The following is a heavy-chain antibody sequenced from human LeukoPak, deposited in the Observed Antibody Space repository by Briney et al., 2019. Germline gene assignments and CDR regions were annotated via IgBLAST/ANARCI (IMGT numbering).Heavy chain of an antibody. D-gene: IGHD3-10*01. V-gene: IGHV3-74*01. Sequence: SGGSLRLSCAAPGFTFISHWMHWVRQAPGKGLVWVSRINKDGSSTDYADSVKGRFTISRDNAKNNLHLQMNSLRAEDTAVYFCTREGPRGNDAFDVWGQGTMVTVSS. J-gene: IGHJ3*01. CDR2: INKDGSST. CDR3: TREGPRGNDAFDV. CDR1: GFTFISHW.